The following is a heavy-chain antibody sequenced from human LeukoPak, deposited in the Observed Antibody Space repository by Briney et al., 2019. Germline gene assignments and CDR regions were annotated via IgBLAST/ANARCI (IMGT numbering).Heavy chain of an antibody. Sequence: SVKVSCKASGYTFTSYGISWVRQAPGQGLEWMGWISAYNGNTNYAQKLQGRVTMTTDTSTSTAYMELRSLRSDDTAVYYCARAQPYYYDSSGYSRYWGQGTLVTVSS. CDR3: ARAQPYYYDSSGYSRY. CDR2: ISAYNGNT. D-gene: IGHD3-22*01. CDR1: GYTFTSYG. J-gene: IGHJ4*02. V-gene: IGHV1-18*01.